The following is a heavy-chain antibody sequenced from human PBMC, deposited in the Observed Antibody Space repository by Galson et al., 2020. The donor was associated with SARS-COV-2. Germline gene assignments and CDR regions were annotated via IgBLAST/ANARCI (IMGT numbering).Heavy chain of an antibody. D-gene: IGHD1-1*01. CDR1: VFSLSTTGEG. CDR3: GRRSWNDVGLGS. Sequence: SGPTLVKPTQTLTLTCTFSVFSLSTTGEGVVWIRQPPGNALASFSLIYWKDDKRDSPSLKSRPTITKDTSKNQVVLRMTNMEPVDTATYYCGRRSWNDVGLGSWGQGNLVTVS. CDR2: IYWKDDK. J-gene: IGHJ4*02. V-gene: IGHV2-5*01.